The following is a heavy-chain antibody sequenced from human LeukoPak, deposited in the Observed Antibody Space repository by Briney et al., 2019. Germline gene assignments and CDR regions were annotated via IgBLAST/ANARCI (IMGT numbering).Heavy chain of an antibody. CDR1: GGSIGSYY. CDR3: ARGRGSIAAAGTWYFDY. Sequence: PSETLSLTCTVSGGSIGSYYRSWIRQPPGKGLEWIGYIYYSGSTNYNPSLKSRVTISVDTSKNQFSLKLSSVTAADTAVYYCARGRGSIAAAGTWYFDYWGQGTLVTVSS. CDR2: IYYSGST. J-gene: IGHJ4*02. D-gene: IGHD6-13*01. V-gene: IGHV4-59*01.